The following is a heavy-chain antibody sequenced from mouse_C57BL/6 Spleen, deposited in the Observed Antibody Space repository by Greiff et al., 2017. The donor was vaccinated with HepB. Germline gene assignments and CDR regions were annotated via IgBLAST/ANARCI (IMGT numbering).Heavy chain of an antibody. Sequence: EVQLVESGGGLVKPGGSLKLSCAASGFTFSSYAMSWVRQTPEKRLEWVATISDGGSYTYYPDNVKGRFTISRDNAKNNLYLQMSHLKSEDTAMYYCAREKGLMVTTDYFDYWGQGTTLTVSS. D-gene: IGHD2-2*01. CDR1: GFTFSSYA. V-gene: IGHV5-4*01. CDR3: AREKGLMVTTDYFDY. J-gene: IGHJ2*01. CDR2: ISDGGSYT.